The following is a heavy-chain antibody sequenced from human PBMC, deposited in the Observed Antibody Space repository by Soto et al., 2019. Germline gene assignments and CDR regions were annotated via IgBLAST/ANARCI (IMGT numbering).Heavy chain of an antibody. CDR3: ARTRLAVAGNGLVLDAFDI. J-gene: IGHJ3*02. CDR1: GGTFSSYA. CDR2: IIPIFGTA. V-gene: IGHV1-69*13. D-gene: IGHD6-19*01. Sequence: SVKVSCKASGGTFSSYAISWVRQAPGQGLEWMGGIIPIFGTANYAQKFQGRVTITADESTSTAYMELSSLRSEDTAVYYCARTRLAVAGNGLVLDAFDIWGQGKMVTVSS.